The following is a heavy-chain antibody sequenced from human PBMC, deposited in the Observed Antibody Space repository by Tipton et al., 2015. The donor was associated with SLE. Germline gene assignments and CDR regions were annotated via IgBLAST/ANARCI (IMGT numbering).Heavy chain of an antibody. CDR1: LYSIGSGFY. Sequence: TLSLTCTVSLYSIGSGFYWDWGRRPPGKGLEWIATMHHNVNTYYNPSLRSRVTISMDTPRNQFSLRRKSVTAADSAVYYCARGEIDVFDIWGQGTVVSVSS. V-gene: IGHV4-38-2*02. J-gene: IGHJ3*02. CDR3: ARGEIDVFDI. CDR2: MHHNVNT.